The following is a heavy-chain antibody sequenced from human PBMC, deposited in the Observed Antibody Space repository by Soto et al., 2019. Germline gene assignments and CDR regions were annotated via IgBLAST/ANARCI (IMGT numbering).Heavy chain of an antibody. V-gene: IGHV4-39*01. D-gene: IGHD3-3*01. CDR3: ATTYYDFWSGYSTGGFDP. CDR2: IYYSGST. J-gene: IGHJ5*02. CDR1: GGSISSSSYY. Sequence: QLQLQESGPGLVKPSETLSLTCTVSGGSISSSSYYWGWIRQPPGKGLEWIGSIYYSGSTYYNPSLKSRISLSVDTSKNQFSLKLSSVTAADSAVYYCATTYYDFWSGYSTGGFDPWGQGTLVTVSS.